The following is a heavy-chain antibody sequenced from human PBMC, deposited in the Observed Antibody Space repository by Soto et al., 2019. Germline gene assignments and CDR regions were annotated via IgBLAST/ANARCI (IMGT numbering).Heavy chain of an antibody. D-gene: IGHD6-6*01. Sequence: SETLSLTCTVSGGSISSSSYYWGWIRQPPGKGLEWIVSIYYTGSTYYSPSLKSRVTISVDTSKNQFSLKLSSVTAADTALYYCANNGRSSSKVFDYWGQGTLVTVSS. CDR1: GGSISSSSYY. CDR3: ANNGRSSSKVFDY. CDR2: IYYTGST. J-gene: IGHJ4*02. V-gene: IGHV4-39*01.